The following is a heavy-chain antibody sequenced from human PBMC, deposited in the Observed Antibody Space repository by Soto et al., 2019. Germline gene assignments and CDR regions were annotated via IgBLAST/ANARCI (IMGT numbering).Heavy chain of an antibody. CDR1: GFTFSGSA. Sequence: GGSLRLSCAASGFTFSGSAMHWVRQASGKGLEWVGRIRSKANSYATAYVASVKGRFTISRDDSKNTAYLQMNSLKTEDTAVYYCSRDDSDWFFNWGRGTLVTVSS. D-gene: IGHD3-9*01. CDR2: IRSKANSYAT. J-gene: IGHJ4*02. V-gene: IGHV3-73*01. CDR3: SRDDSDWFFN.